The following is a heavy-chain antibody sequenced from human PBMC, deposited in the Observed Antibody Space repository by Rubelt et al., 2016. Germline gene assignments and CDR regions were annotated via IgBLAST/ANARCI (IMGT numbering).Heavy chain of an antibody. Sequence: QLQLQQWGAGLLKPSETLSLTCAVYGGSFSGYYWSWIRQSPGKGLEWIGEINHSVSTNYNPSLKSRVTISTDASKNQFSPKMASVTAADTAVYYCARGGGYGPFLWGQGTLVTVSS. CDR1: GGSFSGYY. D-gene: IGHD4-17*01. CDR3: ARGGGYGPFL. J-gene: IGHJ4*02. CDR2: INHSVST. V-gene: IGHV4-34*01.